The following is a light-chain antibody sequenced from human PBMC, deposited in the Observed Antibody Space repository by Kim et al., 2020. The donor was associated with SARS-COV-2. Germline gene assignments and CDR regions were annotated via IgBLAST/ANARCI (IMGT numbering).Light chain of an antibody. CDR2: QDN. CDR3: QAWDSSTAGV. Sequence: SYELSQPPSVSVSPGQTATIACSGDKLGDKFTSWYLQRPGQSPILVIYQDNKRPSGIPERFSGSNSGGAATLTITGTQAMDEADYYCQAWDSSTAGVFGG. V-gene: IGLV3-1*01. J-gene: IGLJ3*02. CDR1: KLGDKF.